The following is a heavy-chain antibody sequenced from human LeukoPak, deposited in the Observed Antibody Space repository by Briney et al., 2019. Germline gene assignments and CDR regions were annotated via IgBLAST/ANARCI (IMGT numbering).Heavy chain of an antibody. CDR3: TRGGSGSYGRFEY. CDR1: GFTLSSYW. V-gene: IGHV3-74*01. Sequence: PGGSLRLSCAASGFTLSSYWMHWVRQVPGEGLVWVSRISPDGSDSNYADSVKGRFTISRDNTKNTLYLQMNSLGDEDTAVYYCTRGGSGSYGRFEYWGQGTLVIVSS. J-gene: IGHJ4*02. CDR2: ISPDGSDS. D-gene: IGHD1-26*01.